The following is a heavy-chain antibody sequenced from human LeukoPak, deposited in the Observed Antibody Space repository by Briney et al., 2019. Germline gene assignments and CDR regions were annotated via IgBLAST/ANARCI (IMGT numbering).Heavy chain of an antibody. CDR2: IYYSGST. Sequence: PSETLSLTCTVSGGSISKSSFYWGWIRQPPGKGLEWIGSIYYSGSTYYNPSLKSRVTISVDTSKNQFSLKLSSVTAADTAVYYCARLNDYGDPLLPNWFDPWGQGTLVTVSS. D-gene: IGHD4-17*01. J-gene: IGHJ5*02. V-gene: IGHV4-39*01. CDR1: GGSISKSSFY. CDR3: ARLNDYGDPLLPNWFDP.